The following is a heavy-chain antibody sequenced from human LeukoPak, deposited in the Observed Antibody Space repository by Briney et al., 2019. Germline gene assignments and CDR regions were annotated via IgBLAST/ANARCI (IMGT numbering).Heavy chain of an antibody. D-gene: IGHD3-9*01. V-gene: IGHV1-2*02. CDR1: GCTFTGYY. J-gene: IGHJ4*02. CDR3: ARSPDILTGEKFDY. Sequence: ASVKVSCKASGCTFTGYYMHWVRQAPGQGLEWMGWTNPNSGGTNYAQKFQGRVTMTRDTSISTAYMELSRLRSDDTAVYYCARSPDILTGEKFDYWGQGTMVTVSS. CDR2: TNPNSGGT.